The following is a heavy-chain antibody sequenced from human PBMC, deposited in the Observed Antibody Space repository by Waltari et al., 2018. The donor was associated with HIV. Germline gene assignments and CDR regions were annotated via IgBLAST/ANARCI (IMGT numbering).Heavy chain of an antibody. Sequence: QLQESGPGLVQPSQTLSRICTVPGGSTRTSNSSSGWIRQTPGKGLEWIGSIYYSGRTYYNPSLKSRVTISVDTSKNQFSLKLSSVTTADTAVFYCARHALRVGAAYWNFDLWGRGTLVTVSS. D-gene: IGHD1-26*01. J-gene: IGHJ2*01. V-gene: IGHV4-39*01. CDR3: ARHALRVGAAYWNFDL. CDR2: IYYSGRT. CDR1: GGSTRTSNSS.